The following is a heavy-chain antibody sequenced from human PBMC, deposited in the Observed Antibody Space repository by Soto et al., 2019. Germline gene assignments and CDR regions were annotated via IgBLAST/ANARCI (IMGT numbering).Heavy chain of an antibody. CDR2: ISYDGSNK. CDR1: GFTFSSYG. V-gene: IGHV3-30*18. J-gene: IGHJ6*02. D-gene: IGHD3-10*01. CDR3: AKELQFDYYYDGMDV. Sequence: QVQLVESGGGVVQPGRSLRLSCAASGFTFSSYGMHWVRQAPGKGLEWVAVISYDGSNKYDADSVKGRFTISRDNSKNTLYLQMNSLRAEDTAVYYCAKELQFDYYYDGMDVWGQGTTVTVSS.